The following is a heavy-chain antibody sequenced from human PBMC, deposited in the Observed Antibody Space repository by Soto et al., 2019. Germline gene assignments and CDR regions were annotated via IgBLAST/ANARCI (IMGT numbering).Heavy chain of an antibody. CDR3: ARCTVDTIVTSGWCHYLDP. D-gene: IGHD6-19*01. CDR1: GFTFSSSA. V-gene: IGHV3-23*01. J-gene: IGHJ5*02. CDR2: VSGSGGTT. Sequence: EVQLLDSGGGLVQPGWSLRLSCAASGFTFSSSAMSWVRQAPGKWLEWVSAVSGSGGTTYYADSVRGRFTISRDNSRNTLDLQMNSLRAEHTAIYFCARCTVDTIVTSGWCHYLDPLGQGTLVTVSS.